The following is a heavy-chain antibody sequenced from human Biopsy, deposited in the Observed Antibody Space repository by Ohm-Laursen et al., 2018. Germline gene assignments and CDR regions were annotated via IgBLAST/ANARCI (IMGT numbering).Heavy chain of an antibody. D-gene: IGHD1-14*01. CDR1: GGSLSSYS. CDR2: IYTSGIT. V-gene: IGHV4-4*07. Sequence: GTLSLTCTVSGGSLSSYSWSWIRQPAGKGLEWIGQIYTSGITNYNPSLKSRVTMSVDTSKNKFSLRVSSVTAADTAVYYCARDRDRRGWFDPWGQGTLVTVSS. J-gene: IGHJ5*02. CDR3: ARDRDRRGWFDP.